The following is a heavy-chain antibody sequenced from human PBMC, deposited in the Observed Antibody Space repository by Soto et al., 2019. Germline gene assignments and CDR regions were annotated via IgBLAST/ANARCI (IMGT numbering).Heavy chain of an antibody. CDR1: GFTFSNYA. CDR3: AKKWGYFDY. CDR2: ITGSGDNT. V-gene: IGHV3-23*01. Sequence: GGSLRLSCAATGFTFSNYAMSWVRQAPGKGLEWVSAITGSGDNTYYADSAKGRLTVSRDNSKNTLYLEMNSLRAEDTAVYYCAKKWGYFDYWGQGTLVTVSS. J-gene: IGHJ4*02. D-gene: IGHD3-16*01.